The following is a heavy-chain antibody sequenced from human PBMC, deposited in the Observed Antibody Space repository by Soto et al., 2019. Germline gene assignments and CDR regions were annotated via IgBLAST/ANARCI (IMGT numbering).Heavy chain of an antibody. V-gene: IGHV4-59*03. D-gene: IGHD1-26*01. Sequence: SETLSLTCTVSGGSINNYYWSWTRQPPGKGLEWIGYIYYSGSTNYNPSLKSRVTISVDTSKNQFSLKLSSVTAGGRDGYCCAGRYGGNFDCWGQGTLVSVSS. CDR2: IYYSGST. J-gene: IGHJ4*02. CDR1: GGSINNYY. CDR3: AGRYGGNFDC.